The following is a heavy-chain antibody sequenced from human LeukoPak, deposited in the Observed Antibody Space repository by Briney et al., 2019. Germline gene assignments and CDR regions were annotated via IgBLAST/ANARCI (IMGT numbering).Heavy chain of an antibody. V-gene: IGHV1-69*13. CDR1: GGTFSSYG. Sequence: ASVKVSCKASGGTFSSYGISWVRQAPGQGLEWMGGITPIFGKPNYAQKFQGRVTITADESTSTAYMELSSLRSEDTALYYCAREARGHSYGVRADFDYWGQGTLVTVSS. J-gene: IGHJ4*02. CDR2: ITPIFGKP. CDR3: AREARGHSYGVRADFDY. D-gene: IGHD5-18*01.